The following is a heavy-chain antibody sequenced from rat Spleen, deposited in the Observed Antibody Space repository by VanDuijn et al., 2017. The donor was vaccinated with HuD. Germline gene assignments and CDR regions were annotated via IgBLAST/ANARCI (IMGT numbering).Heavy chain of an antibody. CDR1: GYSITSNY. CDR3: ARWTTVATSFDY. CDR2: ISYSGST. J-gene: IGHJ2*01. D-gene: IGHD1-3*01. V-gene: IGHV3-1*01. Sequence: EVQLQESGPGLVKPSQSLSLTCSVTGYSITSNYWGWIRKFPGNKMEWIGHISYSGSTSYNTSPKSRISITRDTSKNQFFLQLNSVTTEDTATYYCARWTTVATSFDYWGQGVMVTVSS.